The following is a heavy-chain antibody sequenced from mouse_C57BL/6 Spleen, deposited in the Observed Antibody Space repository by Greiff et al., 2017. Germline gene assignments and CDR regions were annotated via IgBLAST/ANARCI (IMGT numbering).Heavy chain of an antibody. CDR1: GYAFTNYL. V-gene: IGHV1-54*01. J-gene: IGHJ4*01. D-gene: IGHD2-14*01. CDR2: INPGSGGT. CDR3: ARWGGVRRDGYAMDY. Sequence: QVQLQQSGAELVRPGPSVKVSCKASGYAFTNYLIEWVKQRPGQGLEWIGVINPGSGGTKYNAKFKGKATLTADKSSSTAYMQLGSLTSEDSAVYFCARWGGVRRDGYAMDYRGQGTSVTVSS.